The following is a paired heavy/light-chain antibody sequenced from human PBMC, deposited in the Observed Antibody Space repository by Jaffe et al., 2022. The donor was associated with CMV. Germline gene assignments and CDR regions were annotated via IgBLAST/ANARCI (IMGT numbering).Heavy chain of an antibody. D-gene: IGHD4-17*01. Sequence: EVQVVESGGGLVQPGGSLRLSCAASGFTFNSYVISWVRQAPGKGLEWVSRITGSGGTTDYADSVKGRFTISRDNSKNTLYLQMNSLRVDDTAVYFCAKGSTVTTTPFDIWGQGTMVTVSS. J-gene: IGHJ3*02. CDR2: ITGSGGTT. V-gene: IGHV3-23*04. CDR1: GFTFNSYV. CDR3: AKGSTVTTTPFDI.
Light chain of an antibody. CDR2: ENN. CDR3: GTWDTSLSGGV. CDR1: SSNIGNNY. J-gene: IGLJ3*02. Sequence: QSVLTQPPSVSAAPGQKVTISCSGSSSNIGNNYVSWYQQLPGTAPKLLIYENNKRPSGIPDRFSGSKSGTSATLGITGLQTGDEADYYCGTWDTSLSGGVFGGGTKLTVL. V-gene: IGLV1-51*02.